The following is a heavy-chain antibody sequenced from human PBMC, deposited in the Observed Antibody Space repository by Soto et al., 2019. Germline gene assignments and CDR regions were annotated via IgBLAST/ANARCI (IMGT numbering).Heavy chain of an antibody. V-gene: IGHV4-39*01. CDR3: VRHRLLTPPVY. J-gene: IGHJ4*02. D-gene: IGHD1-26*01. CDR1: GGSLSSSIYY. CDR2: IYYSGGT. Sequence: SETLSLTCPVSGGSLSSSIYYWGWIRQPPRKGLEWIGSIYYSGGTYYNPSLKSRVTISVDTSKNQFSLKLSSVTAADTAVYYCVRHRLLTPPVYWGQGTPVTVSS.